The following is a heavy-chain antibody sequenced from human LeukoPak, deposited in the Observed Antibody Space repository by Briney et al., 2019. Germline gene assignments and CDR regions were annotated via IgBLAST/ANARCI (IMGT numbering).Heavy chain of an antibody. CDR1: GIPFSSFA. J-gene: IGHJ4*02. Sequence: GSLKLLCAASGIPFSSFAMRWVRQAPGEGLGWVGNIKQDGSEKYYVDSVKGRFTISRDNAKNSLYLQMNSLRAEDTAVYYCARDYSSSWYLPSPIDYWGQGTLVTVSS. CDR3: ARDYSSSWYLPSPIDY. D-gene: IGHD6-13*01. CDR2: IKQDGSEK. V-gene: IGHV3-7*03.